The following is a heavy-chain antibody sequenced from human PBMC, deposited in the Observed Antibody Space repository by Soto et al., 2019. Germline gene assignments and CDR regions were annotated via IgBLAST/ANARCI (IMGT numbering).Heavy chain of an antibody. Sequence: SETLSLTCTVSGGSISSSSYYWGWMRQPPGKGLEWIGSIYYSGSTYYNPSLKSRVTISVDTSKNQFSLKLSSVTAADTAVYYCASPKIAFYNWFDPWGQGTLVTVSS. V-gene: IGHV4-39*01. CDR2: IYYSGST. CDR3: ASPKIAFYNWFDP. J-gene: IGHJ5*02. CDR1: GGSISSSSYY. D-gene: IGHD3-3*02.